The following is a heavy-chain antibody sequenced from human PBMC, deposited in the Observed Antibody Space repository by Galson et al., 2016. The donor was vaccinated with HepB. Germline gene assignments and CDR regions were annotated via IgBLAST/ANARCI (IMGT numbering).Heavy chain of an antibody. J-gene: IGHJ4*02. CDR2: ISYIGST. Sequence: TLSLTCSVSGGSISSGGYYWTWIRQHPGKGLEWIGYISYIGSTNYNSSLKSRAAMSLDTSKNQFSLNLNSVTAADTAIYYCAGSLRYGSGSYYVPGWGQGTLVTVSS. D-gene: IGHD3-10*01. CDR1: GGSISSGGYY. V-gene: IGHV4-31*03. CDR3: AGSLRYGSGSYYVPG.